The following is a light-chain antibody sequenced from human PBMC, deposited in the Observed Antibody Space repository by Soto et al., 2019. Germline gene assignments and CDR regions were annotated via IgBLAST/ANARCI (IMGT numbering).Light chain of an antibody. V-gene: IGLV2-23*02. Sequence: QSVLTQPASVSGSPGQSITISCAGLSSDVGAYNFVSWYQQHPGKAPQLLIYDVSERPSGVSDRFSGSKSGNAASLTISWLQAEDEAVYYCSSYATSSEVFGTGTKLTVL. CDR1: SSDVGAYNF. J-gene: IGLJ1*01. CDR2: DVS. CDR3: SSYATSSEV.